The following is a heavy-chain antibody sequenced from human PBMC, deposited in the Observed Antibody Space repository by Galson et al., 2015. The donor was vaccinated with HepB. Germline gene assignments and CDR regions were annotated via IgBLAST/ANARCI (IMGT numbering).Heavy chain of an antibody. CDR1: GGSIKSSYYY. J-gene: IGHJ3*01. D-gene: IGHD2-8*02. CDR2: VSFTGNT. CDR3: ARHVAKQVCTADSCYSEAPSCFDD. V-gene: IGHV4-39*01. Sequence: SETLSLTCIVSGGSIKSSYYYWGWIRQSPGKGLEWLGSVSFTGNTYYNPSLKARVALSVDTSQNHFSLSLKSLIAADTAVYYCARHVAKQVCTADSCYSEAPSCFDDWGQGTMVAVSS.